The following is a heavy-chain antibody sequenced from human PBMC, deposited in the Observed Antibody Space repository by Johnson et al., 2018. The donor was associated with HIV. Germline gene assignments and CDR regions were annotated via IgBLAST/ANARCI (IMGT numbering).Heavy chain of an antibody. CDR3: AKEGGIRRVAWELRAYSFDI. Sequence: QMQLVESGGGVVQPGKSLRLSCVASGFSFSSYGMHWVRQAPGKGLEWVALISYDGSNKYYADSVEGRFTISRVNSKNTLYLQMNSLTPEDTAVYYCAKEGGIRRVAWELRAYSFDIWGQGTMVTVSS. CDR1: GFSFSSYG. J-gene: IGHJ3*02. D-gene: IGHD1-26*01. V-gene: IGHV3-30*18. CDR2: ISYDGSNK.